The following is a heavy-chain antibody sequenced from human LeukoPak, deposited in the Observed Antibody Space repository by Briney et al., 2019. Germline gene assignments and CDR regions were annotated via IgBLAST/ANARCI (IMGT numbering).Heavy chain of an antibody. CDR1: GGSISSYY. D-gene: IGHD6-13*01. CDR3: ARDAGSFDY. J-gene: IGHJ4*02. V-gene: IGHV4-4*09. Sequence: SETLSLTCTVSGGSISSYYWSWIRQPPGKGLEWIGYIYTSGSTNYNPSLKSRVTISVDTSKNQFSLKLGSVTAADTAVYYCARDAGSFDYWGQGTLVTVSS. CDR2: IYTSGST.